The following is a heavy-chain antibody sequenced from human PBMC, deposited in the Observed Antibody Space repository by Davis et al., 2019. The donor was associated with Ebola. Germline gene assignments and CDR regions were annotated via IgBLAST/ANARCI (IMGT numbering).Heavy chain of an antibody. CDR1: GFTVSSKY. V-gene: IGHV3-53*01. J-gene: IGHJ3*01. CDR2: IYSGGHT. D-gene: IGHD2/OR15-2a*01. CDR3: AKDNRNIWSEV. Sequence: GESLKISCAASGFTVSSKYMSWVRQAPGKGLEWVSLIYSGGHTFYADSVKGRFTISRDNSKNTLYLQMNGLRVEDTAIYYCAKDNRNIWSEVWGQGTMVTVSS.